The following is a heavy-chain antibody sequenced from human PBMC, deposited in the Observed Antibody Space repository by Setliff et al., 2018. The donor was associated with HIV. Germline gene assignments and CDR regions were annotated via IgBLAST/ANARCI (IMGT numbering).Heavy chain of an antibody. CDR1: GFTVSSNY. Sequence: LSLSCAASGFTVSSNYMSWVRQAPGKGLEWVSVIYGGGTTHYADSVKGRFTISRDNSKNTVYLQMNSLRVEDTAVYYCARDRELNWFDPWGQGTLVTVS. D-gene: IGHD3-10*01. CDR3: ARDRELNWFDP. J-gene: IGHJ5*02. V-gene: IGHV3-66*02. CDR2: IYGGGTT.